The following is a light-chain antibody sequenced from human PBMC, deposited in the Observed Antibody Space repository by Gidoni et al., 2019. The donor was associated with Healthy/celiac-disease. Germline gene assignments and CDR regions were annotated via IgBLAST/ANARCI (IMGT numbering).Light chain of an antibody. Sequence: EIVLTQSPDFQSVTPKEKVTITCRASQKSDQSPKHLIKYASQSFSGVTSRFSGSGSGIYFTLTINSLEAVDAATSYCHQRSSLTYTFGQGTKLEIK. CDR2: YAS. CDR3: HQRSSLTYT. V-gene: IGKV6-21*01. CDR1: Q. J-gene: IGKJ2*01.